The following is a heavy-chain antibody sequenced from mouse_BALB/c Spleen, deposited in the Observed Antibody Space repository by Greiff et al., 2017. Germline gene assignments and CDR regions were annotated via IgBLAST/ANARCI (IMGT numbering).Heavy chain of an antibody. D-gene: IGHD2-4*01. Sequence: DVKLVESGGGLVKPGGSLKLSCAASGFTFSSYAMSWVRQTPEKRLEWVASISSGGSTYYPDSVKGRFTISRDNARNILYLQMSSLRSEDTAMYYCARYYDPSYYFDYWGQGTTLTVSS. CDR1: GFTFSSYA. CDR3: ARYYDPSYYFDY. CDR2: ISSGGST. J-gene: IGHJ2*01. V-gene: IGHV5-6-5*01.